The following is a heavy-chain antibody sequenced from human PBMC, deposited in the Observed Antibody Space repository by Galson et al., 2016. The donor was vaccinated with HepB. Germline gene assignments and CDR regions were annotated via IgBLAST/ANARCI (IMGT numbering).Heavy chain of an antibody. CDR2: ISQDGGKK. J-gene: IGHJ4*02. CDR1: GFTSSNHW. CDR3: ARIIRPFAEFDS. V-gene: IGHV3-7*01. D-gene: IGHD3-16*01. Sequence: SLRLSCAASGFTSSNHWMSWVRQAPGKGLEWVAGISQDGGKKDYLDSVKGRFTISRDNAKNSLYLQMDNLRAEDTAVYYCARIIRPFAEFDSWGQGTLVAVAS.